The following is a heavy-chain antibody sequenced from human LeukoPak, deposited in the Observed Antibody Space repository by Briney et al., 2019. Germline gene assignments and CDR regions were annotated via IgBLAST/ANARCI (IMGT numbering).Heavy chain of an antibody. Sequence: SETLSLTCTVSGGSISSSSYYWSWIRQPPGKGLEWIGYIYYSGSTNYNPSLKSRVTISVDTSKNQFSLKLSSVTAADTAVYYCARDSGLRGLDYWGQGTLVTVSS. CDR1: GGSISSSSYY. D-gene: IGHD3/OR15-3a*01. CDR2: IYYSGST. V-gene: IGHV4-61*01. J-gene: IGHJ4*02. CDR3: ARDSGLRGLDY.